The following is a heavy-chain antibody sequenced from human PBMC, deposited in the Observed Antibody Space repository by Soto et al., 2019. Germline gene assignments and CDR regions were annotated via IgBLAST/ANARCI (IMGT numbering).Heavy chain of an antibody. CDR1: GGSLNTYY. D-gene: IGHD3-16*01. CDR3: ARSPLTLSYAQFDS. V-gene: IGHV4-4*07. CDR2: VYTVGST. J-gene: IGHJ4*02. Sequence: QVQLQESGPRLVKPSETLSLTCTVSGGSLNTYYWSWIRKPAGKGLEWIGRVYTVGSTNYNPSLKGRVTMSIDTSKNQFALRLTSVTAAATAVYYCARSPLTLSYAQFDSWGPGSLVTVSS.